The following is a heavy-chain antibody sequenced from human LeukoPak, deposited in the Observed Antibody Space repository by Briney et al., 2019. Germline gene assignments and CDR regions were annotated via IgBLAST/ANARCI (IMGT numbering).Heavy chain of an antibody. D-gene: IGHD6-19*01. Sequence: ASVKVSCKASGGTFSSYAISWVRQAPGQGLEWMGGIIPIFGTANYAQKFQGRVTMTRNTSISTAYMELSSLRSEDTAVYYCARGAAVAGSDWFDPWGQGTLVTVSS. J-gene: IGHJ5*02. CDR1: GGTFSSYA. CDR3: ARGAAVAGSDWFDP. V-gene: IGHV1-69*05. CDR2: IIPIFGTA.